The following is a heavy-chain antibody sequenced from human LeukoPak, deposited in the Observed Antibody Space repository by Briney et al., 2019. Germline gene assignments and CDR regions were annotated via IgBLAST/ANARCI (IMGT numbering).Heavy chain of an antibody. Sequence: ASVKVSCTASGYIFTSYYMHWVRQAPGQGLEWMGIINPSGGSTSYAQKFQGRVTMTRDMSTSTVYMELSSLRSEDTAVYYCARSNVLRYFDWLLYGYWFDPWGQGTLVTVSS. CDR3: ARSNVLRYFDWLLYGYWFDP. V-gene: IGHV1-46*01. D-gene: IGHD3-9*01. CDR1: GYIFTSYY. J-gene: IGHJ5*02. CDR2: INPSGGST.